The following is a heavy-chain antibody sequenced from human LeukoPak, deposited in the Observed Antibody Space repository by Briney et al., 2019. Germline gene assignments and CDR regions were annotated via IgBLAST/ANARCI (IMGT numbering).Heavy chain of an antibody. CDR1: GFTFSSYE. V-gene: IGHV3-48*03. CDR2: ISSSGSTI. Sequence: PGGPLRLSCAASGFTFSSYEMNWVRQAPGKGLEWVSYISSSGSTIYYADSVKGRFTISRDNAKNSLYLQMNSLRAEDTAVYYCARFGYGSWFDPWGQGTLVTVSS. CDR3: ARFGYGSWFDP. J-gene: IGHJ5*02. D-gene: IGHD3-10*01.